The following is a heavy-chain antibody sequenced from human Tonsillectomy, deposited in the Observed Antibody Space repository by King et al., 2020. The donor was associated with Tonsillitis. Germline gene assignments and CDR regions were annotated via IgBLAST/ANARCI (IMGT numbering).Heavy chain of an antibody. D-gene: IGHD6-19*01. Sequence: QLQESGPGLVKPSQTLSLTCTVSGGSISSDSYCWRWIRQPAGKGLEWIGRIYTSGSTKYNPSLKSRVTISVDTSKNQFSLKLSSVTAAGTAVYYWARTGYSSGWPMDYWGQGTLVTVSS. CDR3: ARTGYSSGWPMDY. J-gene: IGHJ4*02. CDR1: GGSISSDSYC. V-gene: IGHV4-61*02. CDR2: IYTSGST.